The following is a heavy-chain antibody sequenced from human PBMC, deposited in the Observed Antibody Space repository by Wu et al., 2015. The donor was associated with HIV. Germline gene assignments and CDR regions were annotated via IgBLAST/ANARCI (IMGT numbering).Heavy chain of an antibody. CDR2: ISAYNGNT. V-gene: IGHV1-18*01. Sequence: QVQLVQSGAEVKKPGASVKVSCKASGYTFTSYGISWVRQAPGQGLEWMGWISAYNGNTNYAQKLQGRVTMTTDTSTSTAYMELRSLRSDDTAVYYCARDQLGIGLGDYYYYMDVWGKGTTVTVSS. D-gene: IGHD7-27*01. CDR1: GYTFTSYG. J-gene: IGHJ6*03. CDR3: ARDQLGIGLGDYYYYMDV.